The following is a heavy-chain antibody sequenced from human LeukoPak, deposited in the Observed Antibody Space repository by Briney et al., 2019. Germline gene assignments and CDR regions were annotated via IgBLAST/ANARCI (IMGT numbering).Heavy chain of an antibody. V-gene: IGHV1-18*01. CDR2: ISGYNGNT. J-gene: IGHJ4*02. CDR3: ARGLRGYVSGSYLDY. Sequence: ASVKVSYKASGYPFTSYGITWVRQAPGQGLEWLGWISGYNGNTNYAQNLQGRVTMTTDTSKSTAYMDLRSLRSDDTAVYYCARGLRGYVSGSYLDYWGQGTLVTVSS. D-gene: IGHD3-10*01. CDR1: GYPFTSYG.